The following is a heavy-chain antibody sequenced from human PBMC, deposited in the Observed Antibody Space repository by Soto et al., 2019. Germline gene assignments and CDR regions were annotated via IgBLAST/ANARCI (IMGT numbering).Heavy chain of an antibody. J-gene: IGHJ4*02. Sequence: SETLSLTCTVSGGSISGSYWSWIRQTPGKVLEWVGYIHYSGSTNYNPSLKSRVTMSVDSAKNQFSLQLSSVTGADKAVYFCTHYRRTDAERYSFDYWGQGALVTVSS. V-gene: IGHV4-59*01. CDR2: IHYSGST. CDR3: THYRRTDAERYSFDY. D-gene: IGHD3-9*01. CDR1: GGSISGSY.